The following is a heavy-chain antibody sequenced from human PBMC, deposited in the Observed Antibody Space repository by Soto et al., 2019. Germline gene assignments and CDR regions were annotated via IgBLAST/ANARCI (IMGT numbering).Heavy chain of an antibody. CDR1: GFTFSSYW. Sequence: EVQLVESGGGLVQPGGSLRLSCAASGFTFSSYWMHWVRQAPGKGLVWVSRINSDGSSTSYADSVKGRFTISRDNAKNTLYLQMNSLRAXXXXXXXXXXXXXXXAHLGPPTYXXDVWGQGTTVT. J-gene: IGHJ6*02. V-gene: IGHV3-74*01. D-gene: IGHD7-27*01. CDR3: XXXXXXXAHLGPPTYXXDV. CDR2: INSDGSST.